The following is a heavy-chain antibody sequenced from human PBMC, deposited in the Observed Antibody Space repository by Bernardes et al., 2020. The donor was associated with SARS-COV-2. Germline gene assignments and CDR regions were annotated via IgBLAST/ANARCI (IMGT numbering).Heavy chain of an antibody. CDR1: GGSISSSNYY. D-gene: IGHD2-21*01. Sequence: ETLSLTCSVSGGSISSSNYYWGWIRQPPGKGLEWIGEINHSGSTNYNPSLKSRVTISVDTSKNQFSLRLSFVTAADTAVYYCAGSSCGIDCYIGGLRSWDYGMDVWGQGTTVTVSS. V-gene: IGHV4-39*01. J-gene: IGHJ6*02. CDR3: AGSSCGIDCYIGGLRSWDYGMDV. CDR2: INHSGST.